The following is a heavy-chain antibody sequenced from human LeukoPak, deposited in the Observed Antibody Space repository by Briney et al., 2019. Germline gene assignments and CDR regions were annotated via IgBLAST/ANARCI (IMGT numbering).Heavy chain of an antibody. CDR3: ARVGYYYDSSAYRPFDF. Sequence: GGSLRLSCTASGFTFSSYWMSLVRQAPGKGPEWVANIKEDGSKKYYVDSVNGRFTISRDNAKNSLYLQMSSLRAEDTAVYYCARVGYYYDSSAYRPFDFWGQGTLVTVSS. CDR1: GFTFSSYW. V-gene: IGHV3-7*01. D-gene: IGHD3-22*01. CDR2: IKEDGSKK. J-gene: IGHJ4*02.